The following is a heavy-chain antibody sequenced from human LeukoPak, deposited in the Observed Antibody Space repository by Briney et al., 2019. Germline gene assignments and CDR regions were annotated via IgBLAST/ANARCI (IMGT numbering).Heavy chain of an antibody. CDR1: GFTFSNYN. V-gene: IGHV3-48*01. J-gene: IGHJ4*02. Sequence: PGGSLRLSCAASGFTFSNYNMNWVRQAPGKGLEWISYIGSSGSAIYYADSVMGRFTISRDNAKNSLYLQMNNLRPEDSAVYNCARDPGTGTGWYYFDYWGQGTLVTVSS. CDR3: ARDPGTGTGWYYFDY. D-gene: IGHD6-19*01. CDR2: IGSSGSAI.